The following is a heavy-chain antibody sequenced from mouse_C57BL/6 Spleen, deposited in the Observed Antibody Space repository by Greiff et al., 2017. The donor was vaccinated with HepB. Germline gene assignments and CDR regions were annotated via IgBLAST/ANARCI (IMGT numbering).Heavy chain of an antibody. D-gene: IGHD1-1*01. CDR2: ISYDGSN. J-gene: IGHJ3*01. CDR1: GYSITSGYY. CDR3: ARDFITTVEGFAY. V-gene: IGHV3-6*01. Sequence: VQLQQSGPGLVKPSQSLSLTCSVTGYSITSGYYWNWIRQFPGNKLEWMGYISYDGSNNYNPSLKNRISITRDTSKNQFFLKLNSVTTEDTATYYCARDFITTVEGFAYWGQGTLVTVSA.